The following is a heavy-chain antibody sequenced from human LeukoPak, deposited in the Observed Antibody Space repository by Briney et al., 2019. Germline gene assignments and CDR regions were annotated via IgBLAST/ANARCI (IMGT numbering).Heavy chain of an antibody. CDR1: GFTFDDYA. D-gene: IGHD5-24*01. V-gene: IGHV3-9*01. Sequence: GGSLRLSCAASGFTFDDYAMHWVRQAPGKGLEWVSGITMNSGILDYADSVKGRFTISRDNAKNSLSLQMHGLRAEDTALYYCAKAYREGKWLPLDYWGQGTLVTVSS. CDR3: AKAYREGKWLPLDY. J-gene: IGHJ4*02. CDR2: ITMNSGIL.